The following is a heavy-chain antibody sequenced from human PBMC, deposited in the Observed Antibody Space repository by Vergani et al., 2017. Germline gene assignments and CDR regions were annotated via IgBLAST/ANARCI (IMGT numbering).Heavy chain of an antibody. J-gene: IGHJ5*02. D-gene: IGHD3-9*01. CDR3: VRDRDLYFRSTTSCHHWFDP. CDR1: KNSISSRSHY. CDR2: GYQSGNT. Sequence: QLQLQESGPGLVRPAETLSLTCTVSKNSISSRSHYWGWIRQSPGRGVEWIGSGYQSGNTFYNPSFKSRVTISVDPSNDQFSLRMTALTAADTAIYYCVRDRDLYFRSTTSCHHWFDPWGQGSLVTVSS. V-gene: IGHV4-39*07.